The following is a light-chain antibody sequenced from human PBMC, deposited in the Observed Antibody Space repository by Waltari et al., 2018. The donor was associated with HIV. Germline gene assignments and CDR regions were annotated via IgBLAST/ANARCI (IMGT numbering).Light chain of an antibody. V-gene: IGLV2-14*01. J-gene: IGLJ1*01. CDR1: ASDVGRFNY. CDR3: ASYTVNSTGV. Sequence: QSALSQPASVSASPGQAVAISCPGSASDVGRFNYVSWYQQHPDRAPTLILFEVNTRPSGIAERFSGSKSGTTASLTISTVRTDDEADYYCASYTVNSTGVFGTGTKLSVL. CDR2: EVN.